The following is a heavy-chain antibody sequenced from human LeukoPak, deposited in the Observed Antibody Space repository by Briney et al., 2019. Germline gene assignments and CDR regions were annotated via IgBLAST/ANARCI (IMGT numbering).Heavy chain of an antibody. V-gene: IGHV7-4-1*02. D-gene: IGHD1-26*01. CDR2: INTNTGNP. J-gene: IGHJ6*03. Sequence: GASVKVSCKASGYTFTSYAMNWVRQAPGQGLEWMGWINTNTGNPTYAQGFTGRFVFSLDTSASTAYLQINTLKAEDTAVYFCARGDWHHSGSYSYYYYIDVWGKGTTVTVSS. CDR3: ARGDWHHSGSYSYYYYIDV. CDR1: GYTFTSYA.